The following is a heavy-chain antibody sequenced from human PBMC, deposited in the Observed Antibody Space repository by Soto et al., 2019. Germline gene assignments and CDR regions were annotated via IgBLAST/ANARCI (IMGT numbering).Heavy chain of an antibody. CDR1: GYTFTDYY. J-gene: IGHJ4*02. CDR2: INVNSGGT. CDR3: ARVMTAAATDY. D-gene: IGHD2-15*01. Sequence: ASVNVSCKSSGYTFTDYYMHWLRQAPGQGLEWMGWINVNSGGTNYAQRFQGRVTMTRDTSISTGYMELSRLRSDDTAVYYCARVMTAAATDYWGQGTLVTVSS. V-gene: IGHV1-2*02.